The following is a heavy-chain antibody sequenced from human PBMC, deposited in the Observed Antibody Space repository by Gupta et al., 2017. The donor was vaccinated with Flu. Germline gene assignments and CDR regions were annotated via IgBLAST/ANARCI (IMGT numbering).Heavy chain of an antibody. CDR3: ARADKTLYSSGWFTDRGWSFDI. J-gene: IGHJ3*02. CDR2: IWYDGSNK. D-gene: IGHD6-19*01. V-gene: IGHV3-33*01. Sequence: QVQLVESGGGVVQPGRSLRLSCAASGFTFSSYGMHWVRQAPGKGLEWVAVIWYDGSNKYYADSVKGRFTISRDNSKNTLYLQMNSLRAEDTAVYYCARADKTLYSSGWFTDRGWSFDIWGQGTMVTVSS. CDR1: GFTFSSYG.